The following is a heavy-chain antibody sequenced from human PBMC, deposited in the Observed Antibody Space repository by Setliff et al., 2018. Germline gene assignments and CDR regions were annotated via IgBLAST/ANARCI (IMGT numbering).Heavy chain of an antibody. V-gene: IGHV1-8*01. D-gene: IGHD3-10*01. CDR2: VNPQNGNT. J-gene: IGHJ6*03. CDR1: GYTFTFYD. CDR3: ATVKRGGTSGTSYLYYYMDV. Sequence: ASVKVSCKASGYTFTFYDINWVRQATGQGLEWIGWVNPQNGNTGYVQKFQGRVTMTRNTSISTAYMELSSLRSDDTAVYYCATVKRGGTSGTSYLYYYMDVWGKGTKVTVSS.